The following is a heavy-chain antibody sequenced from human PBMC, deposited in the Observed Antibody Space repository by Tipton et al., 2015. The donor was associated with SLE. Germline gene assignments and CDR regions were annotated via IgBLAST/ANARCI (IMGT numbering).Heavy chain of an antibody. CDR3: ATQTGLIYYYYYMDV. CDR1: GDSVSSEKG. J-gene: IGHJ6*03. V-gene: IGHV4-4*02. CDR2: IHRRGST. Sequence: SGDSVSSEKGWSWVRQSPRKGLEWIGEIHRRGSTNYNPSVKSRVTISLDRSKNQISLKLSSVTAADTAVYYCATQTGLIYYYYYMDVWGKGTTVTVSS. D-gene: IGHD3-10*01.